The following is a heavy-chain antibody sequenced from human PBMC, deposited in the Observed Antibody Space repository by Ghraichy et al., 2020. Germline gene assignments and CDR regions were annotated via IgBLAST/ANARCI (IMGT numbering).Heavy chain of an antibody. CDR2: ISDDGSKT. CDR1: GFSFRSHY. D-gene: IGHD3-16*01. CDR3: VRLGGTNPFDQ. Sequence: GGSLRLSCAASGFSFRSHYMHWVRQPPGKGLVWVSRISDDGSKTMYADSVRGRFTISRDNAKNTLYLQMNSLRAEDTAMYFCVRLGGTNPFDQCGQGTLVTVPS. V-gene: IGHV3-74*03. J-gene: IGHJ4*02.